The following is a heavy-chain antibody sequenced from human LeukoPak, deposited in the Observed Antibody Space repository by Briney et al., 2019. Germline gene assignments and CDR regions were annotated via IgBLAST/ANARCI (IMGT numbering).Heavy chain of an antibody. CDR1: GFTFSSYG. V-gene: IGHV3-21*01. CDR2: ISSSSYI. J-gene: IGHJ4*02. CDR3: ARVTGYDYVWGSYRPYYFDY. Sequence: GGSLRLSCAASGFTFSSYGMHWVRQAPGKGLEWVSSISSSSYIYYADSVKGRFTISRDNAKNSLYLQMNSLRAEDTAVYYCARVTGYDYVWGSYRPYYFDYWGQGTLVTVSS. D-gene: IGHD3-16*02.